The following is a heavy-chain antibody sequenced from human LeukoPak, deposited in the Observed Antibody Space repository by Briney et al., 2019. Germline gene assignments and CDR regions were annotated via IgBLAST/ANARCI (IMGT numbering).Heavy chain of an antibody. Sequence: PGGSLRLSCAASGFTFSSYAMSWVRQAPGKGLEWVSAIGGRSGGTYYADSVKGRFTISRDNSKNTLFLEMNNLRAEDTAVYYCAKQNGGSYYGWDYFDFWGQGTLVTVSP. D-gene: IGHD3-16*01. J-gene: IGHJ4*02. CDR3: AKQNGGSYYGWDYFDF. CDR2: IGGRSGGT. V-gene: IGHV3-23*01. CDR1: GFTFSSYA.